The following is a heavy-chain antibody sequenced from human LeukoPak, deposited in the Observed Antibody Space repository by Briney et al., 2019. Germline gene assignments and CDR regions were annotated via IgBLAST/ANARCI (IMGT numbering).Heavy chain of an antibody. CDR3: AKDFIAMSDWEPLGY. V-gene: IGHV3-23*01. Sequence: GGSLRLSCAVSGFAFDSEAMSWVRQSPARGLEWVASISPGGGTTYYADSVKGRFTISRDNSKNTLYLQMNSLRDEDTAVYCAKDFIAMSDWEPLGYWGQGILVTVSS. CDR1: GFAFDSEA. CDR2: ISPGGGTT. J-gene: IGHJ4*02. D-gene: IGHD1-26*01.